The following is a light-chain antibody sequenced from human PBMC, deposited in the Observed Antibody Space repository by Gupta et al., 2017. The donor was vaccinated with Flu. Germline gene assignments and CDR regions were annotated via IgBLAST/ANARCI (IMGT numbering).Light chain of an antibody. V-gene: IGKV3-11*01. CDR1: QSVNTY. Sequence: EIELTQSPATLSLSPGERATLSCRASQSVNTYLAWYQKKPGQAPRLLIYDASNRATGIPARFSGSGSGTDFTLTISSREQEDFAVYYCQKRSNWPPYTFGQGTXVEIK. CDR3: QKRSNWPPYT. J-gene: IGKJ2*01. CDR2: DAS.